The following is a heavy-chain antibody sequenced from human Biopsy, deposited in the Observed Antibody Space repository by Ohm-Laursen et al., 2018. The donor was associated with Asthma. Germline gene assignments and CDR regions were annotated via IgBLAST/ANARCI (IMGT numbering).Heavy chain of an antibody. J-gene: IGHJ6*02. CDR1: GGTFSNFA. D-gene: IGHD2-21*02. CDR3: ARGGLHYYEYYGMDV. V-gene: IGHV1-69*13. CDR2: IMTVFGTI. Sequence: SVKVSCKAPGGTFSNFAISWVRQAPGQGLEWLGGIMTVFGTINYAQKFQGRVTITADESTSTAYMEVSSLRPEDTAVYYCARGGLHYYEYYGMDVWGQGTTVTVSS.